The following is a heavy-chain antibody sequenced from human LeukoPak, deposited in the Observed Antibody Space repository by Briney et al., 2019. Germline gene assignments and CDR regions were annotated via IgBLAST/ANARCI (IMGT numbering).Heavy chain of an antibody. CDR2: IIPIFGTA. Sequence: ASVKVSCKASGGTFSSYAISWVRQAPGQGLEWMGGIIPIFGTANYAQKFQGRVTITRNTSISTAYMELSSLRSEDTAVYYCARVTGRYGSSWYNWFDPWGQGTLVTVSS. CDR3: ARVTGRYGSSWYNWFDP. V-gene: IGHV1-69*05. J-gene: IGHJ5*02. CDR1: GGTFSSYA. D-gene: IGHD6-13*01.